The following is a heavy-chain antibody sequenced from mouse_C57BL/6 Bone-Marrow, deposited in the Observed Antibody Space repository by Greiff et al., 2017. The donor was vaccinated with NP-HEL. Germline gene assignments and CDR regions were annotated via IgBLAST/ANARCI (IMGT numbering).Heavy chain of an antibody. J-gene: IGHJ2*01. V-gene: IGHV1-55*01. CDR2: IYPGSGST. D-gene: IGHD1-1*01. CDR1: GYTFTSYW. CDR3: ARLLGPGYGSYFDY. Sequence: QVQLQQSGAELVKPGASVKMSCKASGYTFTSYWITWVKQTPGQGLEWIGDIYPGSGSTNYNEKFKSKATLTVDTSSSTAYMQLSSLTSEESAVYYCARLLGPGYGSYFDYWGQGTTRTVSS.